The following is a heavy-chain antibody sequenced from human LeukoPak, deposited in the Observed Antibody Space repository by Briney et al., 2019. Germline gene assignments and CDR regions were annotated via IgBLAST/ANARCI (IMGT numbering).Heavy chain of an antibody. V-gene: IGHV3-33*01. D-gene: IGHD5-24*01. CDR3: ATELLRNGYNNDY. Sequence: GGSLRLSCAVSGLTFSRYGMHWVRQAPGKGLEWLAVILSDGIRKYYADSVKGRVTISRDNSKNSLYLQMNSLRVDDTAVYYCATELLRNGYNNDYWGQGTLVTVSS. J-gene: IGHJ4*02. CDR1: GLTFSRYG. CDR2: ILSDGIRK.